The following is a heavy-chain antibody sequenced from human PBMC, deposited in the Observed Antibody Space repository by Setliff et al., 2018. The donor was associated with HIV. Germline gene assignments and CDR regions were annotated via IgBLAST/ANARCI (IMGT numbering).Heavy chain of an antibody. D-gene: IGHD3-22*01. CDR2: IIPIFGTA. Sequence: SVKVSCKASGGSFSSYAISWVRQAPGQGLEWMGGIIPIFGTAKYAQKFQGRVIITADESTSTAYMELSSLTSGDTAVYYCAAGLNYYDRSGLGAWGQGTLVTVSS. V-gene: IGHV1-69*13. CDR1: GGSFSSYA. J-gene: IGHJ5*02. CDR3: AAGLNYYDRSGLGA.